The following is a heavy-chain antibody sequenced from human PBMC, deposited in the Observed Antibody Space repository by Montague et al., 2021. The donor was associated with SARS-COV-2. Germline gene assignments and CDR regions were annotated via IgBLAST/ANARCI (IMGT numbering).Heavy chain of an antibody. J-gene: IGHJ6*02. CDR2: ISYDGSNK. D-gene: IGHD2-2*01. CDR1: GFTFSSYA. V-gene: IGHV3-30-3*01. CDR3: ARDAAIVVVPAAIQYYYYGMDV. Sequence: SLRLSCAASGFTFSSYAMHWVRQAPGKGLEWVAVISYDGSNKYYADSVKGRFTISRDNSKNTLYLQMSSLRAEDTAVYYCARDAAIVVVPAAIQYYYYGMDVWGQGTTVTVSS.